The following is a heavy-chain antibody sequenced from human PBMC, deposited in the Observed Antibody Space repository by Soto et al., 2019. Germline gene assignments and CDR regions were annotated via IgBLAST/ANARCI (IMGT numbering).Heavy chain of an antibody. Sequence: GGSLRLSCAASGFTFSSYSMNWVRQAPGKGLEWVSSISSSSSYIYYADSVKGRFTISRDNAKNSLYLQMNSLRAEDTAVYYCATSGGGNAYYYYYGMDVWGQGTTVTVSS. V-gene: IGHV3-21*01. J-gene: IGHJ6*02. D-gene: IGHD2-15*01. CDR2: ISSSSSYI. CDR3: ATSGGGNAYYYYYGMDV. CDR1: GFTFSSYS.